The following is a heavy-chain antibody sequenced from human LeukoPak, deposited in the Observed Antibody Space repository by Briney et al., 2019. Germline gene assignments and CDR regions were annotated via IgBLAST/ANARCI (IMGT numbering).Heavy chain of an antibody. V-gene: IGHV4-34*01. Sequence: SETLSLTCAVYGGSFSGYYWSWIRQPPGKGLEWIGEINHSGSTNYNPSLKSRVTISVDTSKNQFSLKLSSVTAADTAVYYCARVRVVGIYGARRYLSFDYWGQGTLVTVSS. CDR1: GGSFSGYY. D-gene: IGHD4/OR15-4a*01. J-gene: IGHJ4*02. CDR3: ARVRVVGIYGARRYLSFDY. CDR2: INHSGST.